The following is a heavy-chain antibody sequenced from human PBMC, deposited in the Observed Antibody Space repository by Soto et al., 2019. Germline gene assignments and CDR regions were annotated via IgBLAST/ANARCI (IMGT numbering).Heavy chain of an antibody. J-gene: IGHJ3*02. Sequence: QVQLVESGGGVVQPGTSLRLSCAASGFTFSTYGIHWVRQAPGQGLAWVAVIWHDGSKEFYADSVKGRFTVSRDNSKNTVHLQMDSLRAEDTAVDSCVRDNWNYAKGAFDIWGQGTVVTGSS. V-gene: IGHV3-33*01. CDR1: GFTFSTYG. CDR2: IWHDGSKE. D-gene: IGHD1-7*01. CDR3: VRDNWNYAKGAFDI.